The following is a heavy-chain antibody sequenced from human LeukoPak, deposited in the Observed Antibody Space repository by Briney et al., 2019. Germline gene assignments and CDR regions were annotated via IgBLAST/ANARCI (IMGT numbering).Heavy chain of an antibody. CDR1: GFTFSSYG. CDR3: ARDPTSNSPLWFGELLRWFDP. CDR2: ISDDGSTK. J-gene: IGHJ5*02. Sequence: PGGSLRLSCAASGFTFSSYGMHWVRQAPGKGQEWVAVISDDGSTKFYADSVKGRFTISRDISKNTLYLQMNSLRPEDTAVYYCARDPTSNSPLWFGELLRWFDPWGQGTLVTVSS. V-gene: IGHV3-30*03. D-gene: IGHD3-10*01.